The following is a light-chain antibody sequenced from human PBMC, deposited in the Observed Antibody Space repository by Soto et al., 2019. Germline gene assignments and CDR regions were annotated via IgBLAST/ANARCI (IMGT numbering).Light chain of an antibody. J-gene: IGKJ4*01. V-gene: IGKV3-11*01. CDR1: QSVSSY. CDR3: QQRSNWRALT. CDR2: DAS. Sequence: EIVLTQSPATLSLCPGERATLSCRASQSVSSYLAWYQQKPGQAPRLLIYDASNRATGIPARFSGSGSGTDFTLTISSLEPEDFAVYYCQQRSNWRALTFGGGTKVEIK.